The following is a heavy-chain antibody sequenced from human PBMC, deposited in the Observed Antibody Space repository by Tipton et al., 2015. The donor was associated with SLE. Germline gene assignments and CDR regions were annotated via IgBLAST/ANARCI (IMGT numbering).Heavy chain of an antibody. J-gene: IGHJ6*03. D-gene: IGHD2-8*01. V-gene: IGHV4-59*02. CDR3: ARESFTNDFYYYMDV. CDR2: IHSSGTT. Sequence: TLSLTCSVSGGAVIHNYWSWIRQPPGKGLEWIGYIHSSGTTNYNPSLESRVTISVDTSKNQFSLQLTSVTAADTAIYYCARESFTNDFYYYMDVWGKGTTVTVSS. CDR1: GGAVIHNY.